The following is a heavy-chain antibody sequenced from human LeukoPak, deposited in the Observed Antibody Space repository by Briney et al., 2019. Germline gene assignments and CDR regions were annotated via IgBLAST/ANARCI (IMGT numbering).Heavy chain of an antibody. D-gene: IGHD6-19*01. Sequence: GGSLRLSCAASGFTFDDYAMHWVRQAPGKGLEWVAVISYDGSNKYYADSVKGRFTISRDNSKNTLYLQMNSLRAEDTAVYYCARDVAVAGTHWFDPWGQGTLVTVSS. CDR2: ISYDGSNK. V-gene: IGHV3-30-3*01. J-gene: IGHJ5*02. CDR1: GFTFDDYA. CDR3: ARDVAVAGTHWFDP.